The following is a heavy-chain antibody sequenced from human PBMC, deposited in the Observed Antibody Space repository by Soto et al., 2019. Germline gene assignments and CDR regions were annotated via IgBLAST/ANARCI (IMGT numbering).Heavy chain of an antibody. Sequence: PSETLSLTCTVSGGSISSSYWSWIRQPPGKGLEWIGYIYDSGSTYYNSSLKSRVTMSVDTSKNQFSLKLSSVTAADTAVYYCARHGMDYYDSSGYYYYPDYYDYWGQGTLVTVSS. CDR2: IYDSGST. D-gene: IGHD3-22*01. CDR1: GGSISSSY. V-gene: IGHV4-59*08. J-gene: IGHJ4*02. CDR3: ARHGMDYYDSSGYYYYPDYYDY.